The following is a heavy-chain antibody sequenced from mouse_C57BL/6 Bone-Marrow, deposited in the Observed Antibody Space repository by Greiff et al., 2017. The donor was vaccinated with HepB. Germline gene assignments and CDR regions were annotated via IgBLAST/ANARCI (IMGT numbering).Heavy chain of an antibody. D-gene: IGHD1-1*01. J-gene: IGHJ3*01. Sequence: VQLQQSGPELVKPGASVKIPCKASGYTFTDYNMDWVKQSQGKSLEWIGDINPNNGGTIYNHKCKGKATLAVDKTSSTAYMELRSLTSEDTAVYYCAREDYGSSYVWFAYWGQGTLVTVSA. CDR2: INPNNGGT. CDR1: GYTFTDYN. CDR3: AREDYGSSYVWFAY. V-gene: IGHV1-18*01.